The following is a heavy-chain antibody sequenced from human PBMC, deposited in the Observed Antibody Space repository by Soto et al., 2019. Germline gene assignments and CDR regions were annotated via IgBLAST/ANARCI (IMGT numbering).Heavy chain of an antibody. J-gene: IGHJ4*02. D-gene: IGHD2-15*01. V-gene: IGHV1-69*01. CDR2: IIPIFSKT. Sequence: QAQLVQSGAEVKEPGTSVKVSCKASGGTFSTSSFVWVRQGPGQGLEWMGGIIPIFSKTNVAQKFQGRVTFTADESTRTAYMELSSLRSEDTAIYYCARDVVRSSGGDSWGQGTLVTVSS. CDR1: GGTFSTSS. CDR3: ARDVVRSSGGDS.